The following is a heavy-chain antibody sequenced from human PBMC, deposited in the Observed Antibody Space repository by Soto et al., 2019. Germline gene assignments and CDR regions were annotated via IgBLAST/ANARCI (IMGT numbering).Heavy chain of an antibody. CDR2: IYSGGRT. CDR1: GFTVSRNY. V-gene: IGHV3-66*01. CDR3: ASGSEWYHDPFDI. D-gene: IGHD3-3*01. Sequence: GGSLRLSCAASGFTVSRNYMNWVRQAPGKGLEWVSVIYSGGRTYYADSVKGRFTLSRDNSKNTLYLQMNSLRAEDTAVYYCASGSEWYHDPFDIWGQGTMVTVSS. J-gene: IGHJ3*02.